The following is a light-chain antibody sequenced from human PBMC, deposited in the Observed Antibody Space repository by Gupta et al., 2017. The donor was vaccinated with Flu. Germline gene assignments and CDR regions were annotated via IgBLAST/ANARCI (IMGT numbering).Light chain of an antibody. V-gene: IGLV2-8*01. CDR3: SSYGGSHNLV. J-gene: IGLJ2*01. CDR1: SSDVGGSNS. CDR2: EVT. Sequence: QSALTQPPSASGSPGQSVTISCTGTSSDVGGSNSVSWYQQHPGKAPKLIIYEVTKRPSGVPDRFSGSKSGNTASLTVSGLQAEDEADYYCSSYGGSHNLVFGGGTRLTVL.